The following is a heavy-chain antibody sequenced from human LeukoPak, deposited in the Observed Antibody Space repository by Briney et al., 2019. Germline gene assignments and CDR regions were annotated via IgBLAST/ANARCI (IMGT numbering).Heavy chain of an antibody. J-gene: IGHJ4*02. V-gene: IGHV3-9*01. CDR3: VRGYSYGYRFDY. D-gene: IGHD5-18*01. CDR1: GFTFGDYA. CDR2: ISWNSGSI. Sequence: GGSLRLSCTASGFTFGDYAMSWVRQAPGKGLEWVSGISWNSGSIGYADSVKGRFTISRDNAKNSLYLQMNSLRAEDTALYYCVRGYSYGYRFDYWGQGTLVTVSS.